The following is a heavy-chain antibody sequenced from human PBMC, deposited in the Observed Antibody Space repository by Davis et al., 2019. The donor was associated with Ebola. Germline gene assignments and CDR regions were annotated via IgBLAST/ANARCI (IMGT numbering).Heavy chain of an antibody. Sequence: GGSLRLSCAASGFTFSDYYMSWIRQAPGKGLEWVSYISSSSSYTNYADSVKGRFTISRDNAKNSLYLQMNSLRAEDTAVYYCARGYCSGGSCFVTGYYGMDVWGQGTTVTVSS. J-gene: IGHJ6*02. CDR1: GFTFSDYY. CDR3: ARGYCSGGSCFVTGYYGMDV. V-gene: IGHV3-11*06. D-gene: IGHD2-15*01. CDR2: ISSSSSYT.